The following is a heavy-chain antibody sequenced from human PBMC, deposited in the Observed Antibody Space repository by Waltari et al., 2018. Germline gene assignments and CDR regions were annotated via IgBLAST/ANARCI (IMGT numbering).Heavy chain of an antibody. CDR3: ATPKSGYQSLDY. D-gene: IGHD5-12*01. J-gene: IGHJ4*02. Sequence: QLQLQESGPGLVKPSETLSLTCIVSGDSISTSISYWGWIRQPPGKGLEWIGSIYHSGSTYYNPSLKSRVTISVDTSKNQFSLKLSSVTAADTAVYYCATPKSGYQSLDYWGQGALVTVPS. V-gene: IGHV4-39*07. CDR2: IYHSGST. CDR1: GDSISTSISY.